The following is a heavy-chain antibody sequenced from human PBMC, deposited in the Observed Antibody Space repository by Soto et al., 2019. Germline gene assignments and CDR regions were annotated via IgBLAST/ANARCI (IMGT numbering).Heavy chain of an antibody. D-gene: IGHD1-26*01. V-gene: IGHV3-23*01. CDR1: GFTFSSYA. CDR3: ARRGSGSYYDY. J-gene: IGHJ4*02. CDR2: ISGSGGST. Sequence: SGFTFSSYAMRWVRQAPVKGLEWVSAISGSGGSTYYADSVKGRFTISRDNSKNTLYLQMNSLRAEDTAVYYCARRGSGSYYDYWGQGTLVTVSS.